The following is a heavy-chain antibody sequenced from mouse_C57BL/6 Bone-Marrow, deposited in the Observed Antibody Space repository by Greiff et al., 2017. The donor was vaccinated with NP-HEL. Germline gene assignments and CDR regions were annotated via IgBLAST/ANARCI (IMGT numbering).Heavy chain of an antibody. V-gene: IGHV1-82*01. CDR3: AEDYYGSRRFAY. CDR2: IYPGDGDT. J-gene: IGHJ3*01. Sequence: QVQLQQSGPELVKPGASVKISRKASGYAFSSSWMNWVKQRPGKGLEWIGRIYPGDGDTNYNGKFKGKATLTADKSSSTAYMQLSSLTSEDSAVYFCAEDYYGSRRFAYWGQGTLVTVSA. D-gene: IGHD1-1*01. CDR1: GYAFSSSW.